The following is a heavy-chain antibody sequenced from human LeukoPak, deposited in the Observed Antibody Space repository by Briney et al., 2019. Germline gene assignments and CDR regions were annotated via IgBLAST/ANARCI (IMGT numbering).Heavy chain of an antibody. CDR2: ISSSSSAI. J-gene: IGHJ3*02. D-gene: IGHD2-21*01. CDR3: ARSRPSSHIVVVVGASRVAFDI. Sequence: GGSLRLSCAASGFVFSSYAMNWVRRAPGKGLEWVSYISSSSSAIYYADSVKGRFTISRDNAKNSLYLQMNSLRAEDTAVYYCARSRPSSHIVVVVGASRVAFDIWGQGTMVTVSS. V-gene: IGHV3-48*04. CDR1: GFVFSSYA.